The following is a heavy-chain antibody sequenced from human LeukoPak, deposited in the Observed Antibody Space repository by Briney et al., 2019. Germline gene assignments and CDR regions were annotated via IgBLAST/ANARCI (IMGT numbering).Heavy chain of an antibody. CDR3: ASDGYSSGWYFNF. CDR2: IYHSGST. D-gene: IGHD6-19*01. CDR1: GGSFSSSNW. J-gene: IGHJ4*02. V-gene: IGHV4-4*02. Sequence: SGTLSLTCAVSGGSFSSSNWWSWVRQPPGKGLEWIGEIYHSGSTNYNPSLKSRVTISVDKSKNQFSLKLSSVTAADTAVYYCASDGYSSGWYFNFWGQGTLVTVSS.